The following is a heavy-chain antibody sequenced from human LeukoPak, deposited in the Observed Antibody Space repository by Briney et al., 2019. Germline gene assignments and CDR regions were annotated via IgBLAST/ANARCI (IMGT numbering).Heavy chain of an antibody. CDR3: AREGSMTARPFVSIDY. Sequence: SETLSLTCTVSGGSLSTYYWSWIGQPAGKALEWIGRIHTSGNTDYNPSLKSRVTMSVDTSKNQFSLKLSSVTAADTAVYYCAREGSMTARPFVSIDYWGQGTLVTISS. CDR2: IHTSGNT. V-gene: IGHV4-4*07. D-gene: IGHD6-6*01. J-gene: IGHJ4*02. CDR1: GGSLSTYY.